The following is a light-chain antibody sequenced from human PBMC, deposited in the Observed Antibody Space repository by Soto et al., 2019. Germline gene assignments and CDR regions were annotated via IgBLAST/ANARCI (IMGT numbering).Light chain of an antibody. J-gene: IGLJ1*01. Sequence: QSVLTQPPSVSGAPGQRVTISCTGSSSNIGAGYDVQWYQQLPGTAPKLLIYGNSNRPSGVPDRFSGSKSGTSASLAITGLQAEDEADYYCQSYDSSLSVYVFGPGTKLTVL. CDR3: QSYDSSLSVYV. CDR1: SSNIGAGYD. V-gene: IGLV1-40*01. CDR2: GNS.